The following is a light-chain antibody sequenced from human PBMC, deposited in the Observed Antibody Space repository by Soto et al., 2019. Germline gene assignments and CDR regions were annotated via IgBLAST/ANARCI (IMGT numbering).Light chain of an antibody. V-gene: IGKV3-11*01. Sequence: EIVLTQSPATLTLSPGXRATLSCRASQSVSSYLAWYQQKPGQAPRLLIYDASNRATGVPARFSGSGSGTDFTLTISSLEPEDFAVYYCQQRSNWPARTFGQGTKVDIK. CDR1: QSVSSY. CDR2: DAS. CDR3: QQRSNWPART. J-gene: IGKJ1*01.